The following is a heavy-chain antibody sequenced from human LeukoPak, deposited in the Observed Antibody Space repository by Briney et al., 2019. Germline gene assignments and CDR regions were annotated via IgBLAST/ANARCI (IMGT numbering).Heavy chain of an antibody. CDR1: GGSISSYY. J-gene: IGHJ4*02. V-gene: IGHV4-59*01. CDR3: AISGYSGNFDY. Sequence: SETLSLTCTVSGGSISSYYWSWIRRPPGKGLEWIGYIYYSGSTNYNPSLKSRVTISVDTSKNQFSLKLSSVTAADTAVYYCAISGYSGNFDYWGQGTLVTVSS. D-gene: IGHD5-12*01. CDR2: IYYSGST.